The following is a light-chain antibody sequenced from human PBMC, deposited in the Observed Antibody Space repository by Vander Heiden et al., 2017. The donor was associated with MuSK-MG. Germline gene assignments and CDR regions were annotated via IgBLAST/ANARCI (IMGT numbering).Light chain of an antibody. V-gene: IGKV1-39*01. CDR3: LQGYTKPLT. J-gene: IGKJ4*01. Sequence: DIQMTQSPSSLSASVGDRVTIICRATQNIGNYLNWYQQKVGKAPQLLIYAATRLQSGVPSRFSDSGSGTEFTLSISSLQREDFATYYCLQGYTKPLTFGGGTKVEIK. CDR2: AAT. CDR1: QNIGNY.